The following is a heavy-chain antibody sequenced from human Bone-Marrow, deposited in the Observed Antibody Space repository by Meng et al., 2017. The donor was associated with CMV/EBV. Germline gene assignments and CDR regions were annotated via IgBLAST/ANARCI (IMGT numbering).Heavy chain of an antibody. CDR2: ISSSSSYI. Sequence: GGSLRLSCAASGFTFSSYSMNWVRQAPGKGLEWVSSISSSSSYIYYADSVKGRFTISRDNAKNSLYLQMNNLRAEDTAVYYCARDKDDILTGLGWSYYYYGMDVWGQGTMVTVSS. D-gene: IGHD3-9*01. CDR1: GFTFSSYS. CDR3: ARDKDDILTGLGWSYYYYGMDV. V-gene: IGHV3-21*01. J-gene: IGHJ6*02.